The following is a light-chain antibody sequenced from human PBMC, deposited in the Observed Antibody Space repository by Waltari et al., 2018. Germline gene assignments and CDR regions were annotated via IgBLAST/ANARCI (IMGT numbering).Light chain of an antibody. CDR1: QSISSW. V-gene: IGKV1-5*03. Sequence: DIQITQSPSPLSASVGDRVTNTCRASQSISSWLAWYQQKPGKAPKLLIYKASSLESGVPSRFSGSGSGTEFTLTISSLQPDDFATYYCQQYNSYWTFGQGTKVEIK. CDR2: KAS. J-gene: IGKJ1*01. CDR3: QQYNSYWT.